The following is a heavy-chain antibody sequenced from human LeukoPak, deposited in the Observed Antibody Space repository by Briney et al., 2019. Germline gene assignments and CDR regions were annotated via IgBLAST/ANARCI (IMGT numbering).Heavy chain of an antibody. J-gene: IGHJ6*02. D-gene: IGHD2-8*02. Sequence: GGSLRLSCAASGFSFGSTPMAWVRQAPGKGPEWVSTIIASGSTTNDAESVRGRFTISRDNSKSTLSLQMDSLRVEDTAVYYCARVAGGGRRSVARNYNYYGMDVWGQGTTVIVSS. CDR2: IIASGSTT. V-gene: IGHV3-23*01. CDR3: ARVAGGGRRSVARNYNYYGMDV. CDR1: GFSFGSTP.